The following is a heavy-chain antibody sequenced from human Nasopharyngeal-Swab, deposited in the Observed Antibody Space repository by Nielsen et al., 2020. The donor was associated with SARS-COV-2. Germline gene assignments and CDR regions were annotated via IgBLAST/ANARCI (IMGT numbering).Heavy chain of an antibody. Sequence: GGSLRLSCAASGFSVSSNYMNWVRLAPGKGLEWVSVIHGGGTTYYADSVKGRFAISRDNAKNTLYLQMNSLGAEDTAVYYCAKGGSPSASYYYYGMDVWGQGTRVTVSS. J-gene: IGHJ6*02. CDR3: AKGGSPSASYYYYGMDV. CDR1: GFSVSSNY. V-gene: IGHV3-53*01. CDR2: IHGGGTT.